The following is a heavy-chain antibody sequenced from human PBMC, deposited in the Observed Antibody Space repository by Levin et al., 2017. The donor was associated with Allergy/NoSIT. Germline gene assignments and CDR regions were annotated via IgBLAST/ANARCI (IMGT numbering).Heavy chain of an antibody. CDR3: ARAEVGSEH. J-gene: IGHJ4*02. Sequence: SQTLSLTCKVSGGPISSGSYYWSWIRQPAAKGLEWIGRIYSSGSANYNPSLKSRVTISVDTSKNQFSLKLSSVTAADTAVYYCARAEVGSEHWGQGTLVTVSS. CDR2: IYSSGSA. D-gene: IGHD3-10*01. CDR1: GGPISSGSYY. V-gene: IGHV4-61*02.